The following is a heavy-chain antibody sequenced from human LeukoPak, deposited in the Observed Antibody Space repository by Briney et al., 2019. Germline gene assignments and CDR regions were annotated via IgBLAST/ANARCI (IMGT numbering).Heavy chain of an antibody. V-gene: IGHV1-18*01. CDR3: ARDGSELRFLEWLLVSWFDP. CDR2: ISAYNGNT. J-gene: IGHJ5*02. CDR1: GYTFTSYG. Sequence: ASVKVSCKASGYTFTSYGISCVRQAPGQGLEWMGWISAYNGNTNYAQKLQGRVTMTTDTSTSTAYMELRSLRSDDTAVYYCARDGSELRFLEWLLVSWFDPWGQGTLVTVSS. D-gene: IGHD3-3*01.